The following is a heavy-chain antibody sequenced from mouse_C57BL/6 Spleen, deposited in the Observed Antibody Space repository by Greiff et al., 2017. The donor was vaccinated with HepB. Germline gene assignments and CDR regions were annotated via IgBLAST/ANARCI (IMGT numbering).Heavy chain of an antibody. CDR3: AATAQAKEDY. Sequence: EVKLQESGPGLVKPSQSLSLTCSVTGYSITSGYYWNWIRQFPGNKLEWMGYISYDGSNNYNPSLKNRISITRDTSKNQFFLKLNSVTTEDTATHYCAATAQAKEDYWGQGTTLTVSS. V-gene: IGHV3-6*01. CDR1: GYSITSGYY. CDR2: ISYDGSN. J-gene: IGHJ2*01. D-gene: IGHD3-2*02.